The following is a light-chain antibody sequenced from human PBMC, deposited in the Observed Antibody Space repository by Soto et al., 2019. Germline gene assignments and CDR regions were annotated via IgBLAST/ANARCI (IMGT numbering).Light chain of an antibody. J-gene: IGLJ3*02. CDR1: SRDVGSYNL. V-gene: IGLV2-23*01. Sequence: QSALTQPASVSGSPEQSITISCTGTSRDVGSYNLVSWYQQHPGKAPKVMIYEATKRPSGVSNRFSGSKSGNTASLTISGLQAEDEADYYCCAYAGSGTVVFGGGTKLTVL. CDR2: EAT. CDR3: CAYAGSGTVV.